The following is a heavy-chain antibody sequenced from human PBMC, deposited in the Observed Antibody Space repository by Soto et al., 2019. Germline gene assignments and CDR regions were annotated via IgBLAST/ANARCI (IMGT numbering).Heavy chain of an antibody. Sequence: GASVKVSCKVSGYTFTSYAMHWVRQAPEQRLEWMGWINAGKGNTKYSQKFQGRVTITRDTSASTAYMELSSLRSEDTAVYYCARGLHYDILTGPYDNWFDPWGQGTLVTVSS. D-gene: IGHD3-9*01. CDR1: GYTFTSYA. J-gene: IGHJ5*02. CDR3: ARGLHYDILTGPYDNWFDP. V-gene: IGHV1-3*01. CDR2: INAGKGNT.